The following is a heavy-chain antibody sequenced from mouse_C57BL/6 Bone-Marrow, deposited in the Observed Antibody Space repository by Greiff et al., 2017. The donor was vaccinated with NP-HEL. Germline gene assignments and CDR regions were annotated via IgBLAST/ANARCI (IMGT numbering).Heavy chain of an antibody. CDR2: IDPSDSET. J-gene: IGHJ4*01. Sequence: QVQLKESGAELVRPGSSVKLSCKASGYTFTSYWMHWVKQRPIQGLEWIGNIDPSDSETHYNQKFKDKATLTVDKSSSTAYMQLSSLTSEDSAVYYCARRGYYGSPYAMDYWGQGTSVTVSS. CDR3: ARRGYYGSPYAMDY. V-gene: IGHV1-52*01. CDR1: GYTFTSYW. D-gene: IGHD1-1*01.